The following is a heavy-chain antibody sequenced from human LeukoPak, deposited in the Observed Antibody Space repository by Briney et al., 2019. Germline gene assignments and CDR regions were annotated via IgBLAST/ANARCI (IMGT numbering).Heavy chain of an antibody. Sequence: GPLRLSCAASGFTFSSYWMSWVRQAPGKGLEWVANIKQDGSEKYYVDSVKGRFTISRDNAKNSLYLQMNSLRAEDTAVYYCARQEGGYYDSSRYWGQGTLVTVSS. CDR1: GFTFSSYW. J-gene: IGHJ4*02. CDR3: ARQEGGYYDSSRY. V-gene: IGHV3-7*01. CDR2: IKQDGSEK. D-gene: IGHD3-22*01.